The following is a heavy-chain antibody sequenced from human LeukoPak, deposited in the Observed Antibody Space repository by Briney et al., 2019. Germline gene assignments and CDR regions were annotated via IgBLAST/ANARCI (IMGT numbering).Heavy chain of an antibody. J-gene: IGHJ4*02. CDR1: GGSISSYY. CDR3: ASRGYSYGPFDY. CDR2: IYYSGST. Sequence: PSETLSLTCTVSGGSISSYYWSWIRQPPGKGLEGIGYIYYSGSTNYNPSLKIRVTISVDTSKNQFSLKLSSVTAADTAVYYCASRGYSYGPFDYWGQGTLVTVSS. D-gene: IGHD5-18*01. V-gene: IGHV4-59*08.